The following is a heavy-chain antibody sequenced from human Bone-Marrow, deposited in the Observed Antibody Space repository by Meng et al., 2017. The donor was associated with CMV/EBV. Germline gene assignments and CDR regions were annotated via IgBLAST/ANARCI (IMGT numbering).Heavy chain of an antibody. D-gene: IGHD2-2*01. CDR2: ISYDGSNK. Sequence: GGSLRLSCAASGFTFSSYAMHWVRQAPGKGLEWVAVISYDGSNKYYADSVKGRFTISRDNSKNTLYLQIDSLRAEDTAFYYCSIARGVVSVPAAITYWGQGTLVTVSS. CDR1: GFTFSSYA. J-gene: IGHJ4*02. CDR3: SIARGVVSVPAAITY. V-gene: IGHV3-30*04.